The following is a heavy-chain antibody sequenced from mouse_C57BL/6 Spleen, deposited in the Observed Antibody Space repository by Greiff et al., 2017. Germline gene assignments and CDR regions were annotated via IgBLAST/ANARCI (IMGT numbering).Heavy chain of an antibody. CDR2: INPYNGGT. CDR1: GYTFTDYY. CDR3: ARRDYDSYAMDY. V-gene: IGHV1-19*01. Sequence: SGPVLVKPGASVKMSCKASGYTFTDYYMNWVKQSHGKSLEWIGVINPYNGGTSYNQKFKGKATLTVDKSSSTAYMELNSLTSEDSAVYYCARRDYDSYAMDYWGQGTSVTVSS. J-gene: IGHJ4*01. D-gene: IGHD2-4*01.